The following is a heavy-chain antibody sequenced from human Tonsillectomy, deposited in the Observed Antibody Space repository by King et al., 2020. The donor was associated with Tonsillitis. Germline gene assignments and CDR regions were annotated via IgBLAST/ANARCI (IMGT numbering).Heavy chain of an antibody. CDR3: ARYAGSEYITSAERLFYWFDP. Sequence: QLVQSGAEVKKPGESLKISCKASGYDFPSYWIGWVRQMPGKGLEWMGIIYPGDSDTRYSPSFQGQVTISADKSIRTAYLQWSSLKASDTAIYYCARYAGSEYITSAERLFYWFDPWGQGTLVTVSS. D-gene: IGHD1-1*01. J-gene: IGHJ5*02. CDR1: GYDFPSYW. V-gene: IGHV5-51*01. CDR2: IYPGDSDT.